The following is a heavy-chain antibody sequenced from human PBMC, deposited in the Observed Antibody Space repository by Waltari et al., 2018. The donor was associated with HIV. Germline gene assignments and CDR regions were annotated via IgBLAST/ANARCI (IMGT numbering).Heavy chain of an antibody. V-gene: IGHV5-10-1*01. CDR1: GQSSTSYW. CDR3: ASLIRGYYAMDV. J-gene: IGHJ6*02. CDR2: IDPTDSYT. D-gene: IGHD3-10*01. Sequence: EAQLVQSGAEVKKTGESLRISCKGYGQSSTSYWISWVRQMPGKGLEWVGRIDPTDSYTKYSPSFQGHVTISVDKSISTAYLQWSSLKASDSAMYYCASLIRGYYAMDVWGQGTTVTVSS.